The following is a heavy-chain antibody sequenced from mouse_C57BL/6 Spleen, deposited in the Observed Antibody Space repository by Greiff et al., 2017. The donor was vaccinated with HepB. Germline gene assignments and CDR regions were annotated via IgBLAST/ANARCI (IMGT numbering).Heavy chain of an antibody. Sequence: QVQLQQPGAELVKPGASVKMSCKASGYTFTSYWITWVKQRPGQGLEWIGDIYPGSGSTNYNEKFKSKATLTVDTSSSTAYMQLSSLTSEDSAVYYCARGRGHSCLYAMDYWGQGTSVTVSS. CDR3: ARGRGHSCLYAMDY. CDR1: GYTFTSYW. V-gene: IGHV1-55*01. J-gene: IGHJ4*01. CDR2: IYPGSGST. D-gene: IGHD2-12*01.